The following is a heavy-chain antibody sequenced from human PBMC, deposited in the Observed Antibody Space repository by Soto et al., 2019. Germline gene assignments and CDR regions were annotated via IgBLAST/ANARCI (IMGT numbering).Heavy chain of an antibody. CDR2: ISAYNGNT. CDR3: ARYIVATIGNWFDP. D-gene: IGHD5-12*01. J-gene: IGHJ5*02. Sequence: ASVKVSFKASGYTFTSYGISWLRQAPGQGLEWMGWISAYNGNTNYAQKLQGRVTMTTDTSTSTAYMELRSLRSDDTAVYYCARYIVATIGNWFDPWGQGTLVTVSS. CDR1: GYTFTSYG. V-gene: IGHV1-18*04.